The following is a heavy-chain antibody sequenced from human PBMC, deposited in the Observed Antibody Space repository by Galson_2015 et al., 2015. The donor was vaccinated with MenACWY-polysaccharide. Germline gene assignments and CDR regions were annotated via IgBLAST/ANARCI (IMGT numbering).Heavy chain of an antibody. CDR2: IRNDGSKE. Sequence: SLRLSCAASEFTFSSYGMHWVRQAPGKGLEWVTFIRNDGSKEYYADSAKGRFTISRDNSKNTLYLQMNSLRAEDTAVYYCAKDRESSSSDPDCWGQGTLVTVSS. CDR3: AKDRESSSSDPDC. CDR1: EFTFSSYG. J-gene: IGHJ4*02. V-gene: IGHV3-30*02. D-gene: IGHD6-6*01.